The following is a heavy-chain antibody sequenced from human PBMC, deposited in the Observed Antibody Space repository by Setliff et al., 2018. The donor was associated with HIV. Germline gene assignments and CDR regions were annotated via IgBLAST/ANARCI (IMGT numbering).Heavy chain of an antibody. J-gene: IGHJ3*02. CDR2: IYHSGST. CDR1: GYSISSGYY. CDR3: ARDLGITMIVTHAFDI. Sequence: PSETLSLTCTVSGYSISSGYYWGWIRQPPGKGLEWIGSIYHSGSTYYNPSLKSRVTISVDTSKNQFSLKLSSVTAADTAVYYCARDLGITMIVTHAFDIWGQGTMVTVSS. D-gene: IGHD3-22*01. V-gene: IGHV4-38-2*02.